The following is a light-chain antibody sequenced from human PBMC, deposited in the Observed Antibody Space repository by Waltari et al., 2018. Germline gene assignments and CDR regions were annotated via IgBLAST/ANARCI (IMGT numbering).Light chain of an antibody. V-gene: IGLV2-14*01. CDR3: TSFTSSNTWV. CDR1: SRDVGGYNY. CDR2: EVT. J-gene: IGLJ3*02. Sequence: QSALTQPASVSGSPGQSITIPCTGTSRDVGGYNYVSWYQQHPGKAPKVMIYEVTNRPSGVSHRFSGSKSDNTASLTISGLQAEDEADYYCTSFTSSNTWVFGGGTKLTVL.